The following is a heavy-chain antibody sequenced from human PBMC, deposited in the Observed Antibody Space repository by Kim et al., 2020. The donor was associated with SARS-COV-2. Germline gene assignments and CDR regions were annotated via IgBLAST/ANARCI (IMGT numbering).Heavy chain of an antibody. D-gene: IGHD2-15*01. J-gene: IGHJ6*02. CDR3: ARDGGDIADYYGMDV. V-gene: IGHV6-1*01. Sequence: VSVKSRITINPDTSKNQFSLQLNSVTPEDTAVYYCARDGGDIADYYGMDVWGQGTTVTVSS.